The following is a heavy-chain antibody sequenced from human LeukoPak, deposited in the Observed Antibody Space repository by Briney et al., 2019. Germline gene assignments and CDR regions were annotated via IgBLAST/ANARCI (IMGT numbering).Heavy chain of an antibody. V-gene: IGHV4-31*03. CDR3: ASGIVVPAADYYMDV. J-gene: IGHJ6*03. CDR2: IYYSGST. CDR1: GGSISSGGYY. D-gene: IGHD2-2*01. Sequence: PSEAQSLTCTVSGGSISSGGYYWSWIRQHPGKGLEWIGYIYYSGSTYYNPSLKSRVTISVDTSKNRFSLKLSSVTAADTAVYYCASGIVVPAADYYMDVWGKGTTVTVSS.